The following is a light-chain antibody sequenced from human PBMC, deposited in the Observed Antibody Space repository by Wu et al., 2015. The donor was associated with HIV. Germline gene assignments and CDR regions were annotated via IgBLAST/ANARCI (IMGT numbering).Light chain of an antibody. CDR3: HQYGSSPGT. V-gene: IGKV3-11*01. CDR2: DAS. J-gene: IGKJ2*01. Sequence: EIVLTQSPVTLSLSPGERATLSCRASQSVSRYLAWYQQKPGQAPRLLIYDASDRATGIPARFSGRGSGTDFSLTISSLEPEDFAVYSCHQYGSSPGTFGQGTKLEIK. CDR1: QSVSRY.